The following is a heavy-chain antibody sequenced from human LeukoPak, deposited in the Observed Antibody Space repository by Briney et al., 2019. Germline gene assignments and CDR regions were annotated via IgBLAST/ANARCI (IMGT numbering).Heavy chain of an antibody. D-gene: IGHD6-13*01. V-gene: IGHV4-4*07. CDR2: IYTSGST. CDR3: ARDVIGYSSSWHDYYYGMDV. CDR1: GGSISSYY. Sequence: SETLSLTCIVSGGSISSYYWSWIRQPAGKGLEWIGRIYTSGSTNYNPSLKSRVTMSVDTSKNQFSLKLSSVTAADTAVYYCARDVIGYSSSWHDYYYGMDVWGQGTTVTVSS. J-gene: IGHJ6*02.